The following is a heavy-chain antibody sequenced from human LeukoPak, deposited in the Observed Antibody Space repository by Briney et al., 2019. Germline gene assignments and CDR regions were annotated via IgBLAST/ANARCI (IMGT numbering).Heavy chain of an antibody. Sequence: GGSLRLSCVASGLTFSDAWMSWVRQAPGKGLEWVARIKSKIGGETKEYAAPVKGRFTISRDDLENTLYLQMNSLKTDDTAVYYCTTDEFDPWGQGTLVTVSS. CDR2: IKSKIGGETK. CDR1: GLTFSDAW. CDR3: TTDEFDP. J-gene: IGHJ5*02. V-gene: IGHV3-15*01.